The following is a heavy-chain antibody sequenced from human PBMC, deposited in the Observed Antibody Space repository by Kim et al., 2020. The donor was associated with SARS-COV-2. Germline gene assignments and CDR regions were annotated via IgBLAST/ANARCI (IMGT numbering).Heavy chain of an antibody. CDR2: IYYSGST. Sequence: SETLSLTCTVSGGSISSSSYYWGWIRQPPGKGLEWIGSIYYSGSTYYNPSLKSRVTISVDTSKNQFSLKLSSVTAADTAVYYCARVRLQKWELPVWDYWGQGTLVTVSS. D-gene: IGHD1-26*01. CDR3: ARVRLQKWELPVWDY. J-gene: IGHJ4*02. CDR1: GGSISSSSYY. V-gene: IGHV4-39*07.